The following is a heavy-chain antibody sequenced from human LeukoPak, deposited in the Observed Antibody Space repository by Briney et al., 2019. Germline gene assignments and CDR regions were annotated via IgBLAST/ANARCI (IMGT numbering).Heavy chain of an antibody. Sequence: PGGSLRLSCAGSGFSFSDYYMAWIRQTPGKGLQRVSFFDRGRDGEAHADSVKGRFTISRDNDKNSLFLLMSSVTAEDTAVYYCAREVGSSRAFDIWGQGTMVTVS. V-gene: IGHV3-11*05. J-gene: IGHJ3*02. D-gene: IGHD2-15*01. CDR2: FDRGRDGE. CDR3: AREVGSSRAFDI. CDR1: GFSFSDYY.